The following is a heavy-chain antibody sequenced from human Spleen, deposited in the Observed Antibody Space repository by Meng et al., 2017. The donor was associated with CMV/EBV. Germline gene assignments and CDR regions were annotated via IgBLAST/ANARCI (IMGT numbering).Heavy chain of an antibody. V-gene: IGHV1-18*01. J-gene: IGHJ6*02. D-gene: IGHD2-2*01. CDR3: AREHDCSSTSCYPYYYGMDV. Sequence: ASVKVSCKASGYTFTSYDINWVRQAPGQGLEWMGWISAYNGNTNYAQKLQGRVTMTTDTSTSTAYMELRSLRSDDTAVYYCAREHDCSSTSCYPYYYGMDVWGQGTTVTVSS. CDR1: GYTFTSYD. CDR2: ISAYNGNT.